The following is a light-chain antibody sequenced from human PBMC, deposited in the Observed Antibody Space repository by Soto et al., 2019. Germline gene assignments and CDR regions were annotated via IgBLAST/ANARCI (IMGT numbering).Light chain of an antibody. CDR1: QTVRNNY. J-gene: IGKJ1*01. V-gene: IGKV3-20*01. CDR3: QQYGSSPTT. CDR2: DAS. Sequence: FVLTQSPGTLSLSPWERATLSCRASQTVRNNYLAWYQQKPGQAPRLLIYDASSRATGIPDRFSGGGSGTDFTLTISRLEPEDFAVYYCQQYGSSPTTFGQGAKVDIK.